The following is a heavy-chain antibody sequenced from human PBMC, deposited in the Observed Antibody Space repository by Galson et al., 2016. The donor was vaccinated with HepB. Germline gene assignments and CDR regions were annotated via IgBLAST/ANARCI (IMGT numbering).Heavy chain of an antibody. V-gene: IGHV3-21*01. J-gene: IGHJ2*01. CDR3: VREGGYCYGDSCRYFDR. CDR1: GFTFSSDS. CDR2: ISRSSGHI. D-gene: IGHD2-15*01. Sequence: SLRLSCADSGFTFSSDSMNWVRQAPGKGLEWISSISRSSGHIDYADSVTGRFTISRDNAKRSLYLQMNSLRVEDTAVYYCVREGGYCYGDSCRYFDRWGRGTVVTVSS.